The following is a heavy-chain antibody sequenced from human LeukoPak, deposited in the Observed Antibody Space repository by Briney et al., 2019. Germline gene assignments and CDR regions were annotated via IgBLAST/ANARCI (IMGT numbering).Heavy chain of an antibody. D-gene: IGHD3-9*01. CDR1: GFTFSSYA. J-gene: IGHJ3*02. V-gene: IGHV3-23*01. CDR3: ARDMSGDILTGYFLGDAFDI. Sequence: GGSLRLSCAASGFTFSSYAMNWVRQAPGKGLEWVSIISGSGDNTYYTDSVKGRFTISRDNAKNSLYLQMNSLRAEDTALYYCARDMSGDILTGYFLGDAFDIWGQGTMVTVSS. CDR2: ISGSGDNT.